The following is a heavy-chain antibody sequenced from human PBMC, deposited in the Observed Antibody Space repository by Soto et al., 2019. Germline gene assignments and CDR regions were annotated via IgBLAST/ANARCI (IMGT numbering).Heavy chain of an antibody. J-gene: IGHJ4*02. Sequence: GGSLRLSCAASGFTFSSSHMHWVRQATGKGLEWVSAIGSVGDTYYADSVKGRFTISRENAKNSGHLQMNSLTTGDTAVYYCARVIRVFASGSHYFDYGGKEPLVTVP. V-gene: IGHV3-13*01. D-gene: IGHD3-10*01. CDR1: GFTFSSSH. CDR2: IGSVGDT. CDR3: ARVIRVFASGSHYFDY.